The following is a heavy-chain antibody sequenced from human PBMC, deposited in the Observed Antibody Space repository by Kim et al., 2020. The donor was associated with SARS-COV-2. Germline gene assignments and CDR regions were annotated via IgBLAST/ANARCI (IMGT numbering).Heavy chain of an antibody. CDR3: GRDWGTHYDTTGYYFFPSENNLFDP. Sequence: GGSLRLSCAASGFTFRRYAMNWVRQAPGKGPEWVSGIGNSGTPTFYADSVKGRFTTSRDNSKNILYLQMTSLRAEDTAVYYCGRDWGTHYDTTGYYFFPSENNLFDPWGRGTLVSVSS. V-gene: IGHV3-23*01. CDR2: IGNSGTPT. D-gene: IGHD3-22*01. J-gene: IGHJ5*02. CDR1: GFTFRRYA.